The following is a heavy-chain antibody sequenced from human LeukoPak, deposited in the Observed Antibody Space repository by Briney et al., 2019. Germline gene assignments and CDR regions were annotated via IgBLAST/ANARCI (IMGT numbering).Heavy chain of an antibody. CDR3: AKDLKREPD. Sequence: GGSLRLSCAASGFTFSSYPMSWIRQAPEKGLEWVSATSASGASTYYADSVKGRFTISRDNSKNTLYLQMNSLRVEDTAVYYCAKDLKREPDWGQGTLVTVSS. J-gene: IGHJ4*02. V-gene: IGHV3-23*01. D-gene: IGHD1-14*01. CDR1: GFTFSSYP. CDR2: TSASGAST.